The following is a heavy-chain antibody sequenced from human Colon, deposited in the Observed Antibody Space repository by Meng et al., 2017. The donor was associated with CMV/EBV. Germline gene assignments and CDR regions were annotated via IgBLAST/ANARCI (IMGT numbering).Heavy chain of an antibody. J-gene: IGHJ6*02. CDR3: ARTVDNFWSRYSPRFGMDV. CDR2: VYHTGST. CDR1: GDSINSYY. Sequence: ESLKISCTVSGDSINSYYWSWIRQSPGKGLEWIGYVYHTGSTTYNPSLESRVTMSVDRSNNEFSLNLGSVTAADTAVYYCARTVDNFWSRYSPRFGMDVWGQGTTVTVSS. D-gene: IGHD3-3*01. V-gene: IGHV4-59*01.